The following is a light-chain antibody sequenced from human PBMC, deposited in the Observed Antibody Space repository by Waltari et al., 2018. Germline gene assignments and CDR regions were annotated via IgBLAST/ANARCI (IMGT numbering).Light chain of an antibody. V-gene: IGKV1-33*01. Sequence: DIQVTQSPSSLSVSVGDRVTITCQAGQDIRYYLNWYQQKPGKAPKLLIFEASNLAVGVPSRFSGSRSGSDFSFTISSLQPEDIGTYYCQYDDFSMSSTFGQGTRLEIK. CDR3: QYDDFSMSST. CDR1: QDIRYY. J-gene: IGKJ5*01. CDR2: EAS.